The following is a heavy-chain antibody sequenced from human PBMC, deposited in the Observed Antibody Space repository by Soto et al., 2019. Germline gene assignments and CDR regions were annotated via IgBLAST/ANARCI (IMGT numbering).Heavy chain of an antibody. D-gene: IGHD4-17*01. V-gene: IGHV4-34*01. CDR1: GVSFSGYY. CDR2: INHSGST. Sequence: PSETLSLTCAVYGVSFSGYYWSWIRQPPGKGLEWIGEINHSGSTNYNPSLKSRVTISVDTSKNQFSLKLSSVTAADTAVYYCERTVGLYYGMDVWGQGTTVTVSS. CDR3: ERTVGLYYGMDV. J-gene: IGHJ6*02.